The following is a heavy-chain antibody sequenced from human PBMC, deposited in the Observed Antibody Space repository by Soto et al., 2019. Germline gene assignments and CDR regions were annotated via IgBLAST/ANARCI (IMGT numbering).Heavy chain of an antibody. CDR2: IYWDDDK. D-gene: IGHD3-22*01. CDR3: AHSVPYRGYHSCSGS. Sequence: QITLKESGPPLVKPTQTLTLTCTFSGFSLSTDGEGVGWIRQPPGKALEWLALIYWDDDKRYSPSPKSRLTITKDSSKNQLAPTITSMDSVHLATYYCAHSVPYRGYHSCSGSWGQGTLVTVSS. CDR1: GFSLSTDGEG. J-gene: IGHJ5*02. V-gene: IGHV2-5*02.